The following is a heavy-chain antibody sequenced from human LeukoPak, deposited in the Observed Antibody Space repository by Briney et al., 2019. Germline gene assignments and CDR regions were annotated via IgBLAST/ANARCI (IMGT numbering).Heavy chain of an antibody. CDR3: AKDTSSYYYGMDV. J-gene: IGHJ6*02. CDR2: ISWNSGSI. D-gene: IGHD2-2*01. CDR1: GFTFSSYA. V-gene: IGHV3-9*01. Sequence: GGSLRLSCAASGFTFSSYAMHWVRQAPGKGLEWVSGISWNSGSIGYADSVKGRFTISRDNAKNSLYLQMNSLRAEDTALYYCAKDTSSYYYGMDVWGQGTTVTVSS.